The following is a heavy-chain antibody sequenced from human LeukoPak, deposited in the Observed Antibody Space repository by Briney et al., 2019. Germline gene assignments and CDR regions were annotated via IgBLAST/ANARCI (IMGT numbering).Heavy chain of an antibody. V-gene: IGHV4-59*01. J-gene: IGHJ4*02. CDR2: IYYSGST. D-gene: IGHD3-3*01. CDR3: ARGKDPTIFGVVTLFDY. CDR1: GGSISSYY. Sequence: WETLSLTCTVSGGSISSYYWSWIRQPPGKGLEWIGYIYYSGSTNYNPSLKSRVTISVDTSKNQFSLKLSSVTAADTAVYYCARGKDPTIFGVVTLFDYWGQGTLVTVSS.